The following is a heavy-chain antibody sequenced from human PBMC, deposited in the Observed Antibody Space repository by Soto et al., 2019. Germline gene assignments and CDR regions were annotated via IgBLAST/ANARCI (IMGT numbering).Heavy chain of an antibody. J-gene: IGHJ3*02. CDR2: MNPNSGNT. V-gene: IGHV1-8*01. CDR3: LRYFDPYDACDI. CDR1: GYTFTSYD. D-gene: IGHD3-9*01. Sequence: QVPLVQSGAEVKKPGASVKVSCKASGYTFTSYDINWVRQATGQGLEWMGWMNPNSGNTGYAQKFQGRVTMTRNTSISAAYMELSSLRSEDTAGDYCLRYFDPYDACDIWGQGTMVTVSS.